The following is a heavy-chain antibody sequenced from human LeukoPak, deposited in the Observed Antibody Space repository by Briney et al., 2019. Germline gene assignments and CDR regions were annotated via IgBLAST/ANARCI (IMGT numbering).Heavy chain of an antibody. Sequence: GGSLRLSCAASGFTFSSYEMNWVRQAPGKGLEWVSYISSSGSTIYYADSVKGRFTISRDNAKNSLYLQMNSLRAEDMALYYCARGARGYYYDYVWGSYRPHYFDYWGQGTLVTVSS. J-gene: IGHJ4*02. CDR3: ARGARGYYYDYVWGSYRPHYFDY. CDR2: ISSSGSTI. CDR1: GFTFSSYE. D-gene: IGHD3-16*02. V-gene: IGHV3-48*03.